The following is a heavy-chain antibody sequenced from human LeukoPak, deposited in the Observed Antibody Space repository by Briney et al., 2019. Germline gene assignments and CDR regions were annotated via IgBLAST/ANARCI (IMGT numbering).Heavy chain of an antibody. D-gene: IGHD4-17*01. CDR2: ISYDGSNK. CDR1: GFTFSSYA. J-gene: IGHJ4*02. CDR3: AKVSYGDYAGTRDY. V-gene: IGHV3-30-3*01. Sequence: GGSLRLSCAASGFTFSSYAMHWVRQAPGKGLEWVAVISYDGSNKYYADSVKGRFTISRDNSKNTLYLQMNSLRAEDTAVYYCAKVSYGDYAGTRDYWGQGTLVTVSS.